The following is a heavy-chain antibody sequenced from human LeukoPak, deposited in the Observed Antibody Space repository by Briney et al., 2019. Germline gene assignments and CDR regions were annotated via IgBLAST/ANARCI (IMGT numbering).Heavy chain of an antibody. V-gene: IGHV3-21*01. Sequence: GGSLRLSCAASGFTFSSYSMNWVRQAPGKGLEWVSSISSSSSYIYYADSVKGRFTISRDNAKHSLYLQMNSLRAEDTAVYYCARDKWGIAVAAFDYWGQGTLVTVSS. CDR1: GFTFSSYS. CDR3: ARDKWGIAVAAFDY. CDR2: ISSSSSYI. J-gene: IGHJ4*02. D-gene: IGHD6-19*01.